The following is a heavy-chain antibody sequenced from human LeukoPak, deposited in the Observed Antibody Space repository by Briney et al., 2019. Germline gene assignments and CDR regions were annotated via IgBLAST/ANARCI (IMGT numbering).Heavy chain of an antibody. CDR1: GFTFSSYS. J-gene: IGHJ4*02. D-gene: IGHD5-12*01. CDR3: ASLYSGYDQET. CDR2: ISSSSSYI. V-gene: IGHV3-21*01. Sequence: KTGGSLRLSCAASGFTFSSYSMNWVRQAPGKGLEWVSSISSSSSYIYYADSVKGRFTISRDNAKNSLYLQMNSLRAEDTAVYYCASLYSGYDQETWGQGTLVTVSS.